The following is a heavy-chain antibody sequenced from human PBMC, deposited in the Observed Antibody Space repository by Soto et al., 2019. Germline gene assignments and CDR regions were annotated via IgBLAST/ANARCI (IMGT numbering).Heavy chain of an antibody. CDR3: AHSEYDYVWGSYRSPYFDY. J-gene: IGHJ4*02. CDR2: IYWDDDK. V-gene: IGHV2-5*02. CDR1: GFSLSTSGVG. Sequence: QITLKESGPTLVKPTQTLTLTCTFSGFSLSTSGVGVGWIRQPPGKALEWLALIYWDDDKRYSPSLKSRLTITKDTSQNQVVLTMTTRDPVDTATYYCAHSEYDYVWGSYRSPYFDYWGQGTLVTVSS. D-gene: IGHD3-16*02.